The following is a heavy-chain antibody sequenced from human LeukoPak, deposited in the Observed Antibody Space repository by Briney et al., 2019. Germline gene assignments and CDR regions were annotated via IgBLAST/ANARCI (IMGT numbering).Heavy chain of an antibody. CDR2: ISSDGGSS. J-gene: IGHJ6*03. Sequence: GGSLRLSCAASGFTFSNYGMNWVRQAPGKGLEYVSAISSDGGSSYYANSVKGRFTIPRDNAKHSLFLQMNSRRAEDTAVYYCARVAVIYYYYMEVRGKGATVTVSS. CDR1: GFTFSNYG. D-gene: IGHD2/OR15-2a*01. CDR3: ARVAVIYYYYMEV. V-gene: IGHV3-64*01.